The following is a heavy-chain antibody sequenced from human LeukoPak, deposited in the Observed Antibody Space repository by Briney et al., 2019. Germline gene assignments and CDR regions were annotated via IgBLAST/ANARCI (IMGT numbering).Heavy chain of an antibody. J-gene: IGHJ5*02. Sequence: ASVKVSCKASGYTFTGYYMHWVRQAPGQGLEWMGIINPSGGSTSYAQKFQGRVTMTRDTSTSTAYMELSSLRSEDTAVYYCAEDSSGWNWFDPWGQGTLVTVSS. V-gene: IGHV1-46*03. CDR3: AEDSSGWNWFDP. CDR2: INPSGGST. CDR1: GYTFTGYY. D-gene: IGHD3-22*01.